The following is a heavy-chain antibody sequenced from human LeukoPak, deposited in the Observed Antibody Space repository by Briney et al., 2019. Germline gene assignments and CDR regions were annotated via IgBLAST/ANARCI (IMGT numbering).Heavy chain of an antibody. CDR1: GGTFSSYA. J-gene: IGHJ4*02. Sequence: GASVKVSCKASGGTFSSYAISWVRQAPGQGLEWMGGIIPIFGTANYAQKFQGRVTITADESTSTAYMELSSLRSEDTAVYYCARYPWGYPQTPYYFDYWGQGTLVTVSS. CDR2: IIPIFGTA. V-gene: IGHV1-69*13. D-gene: IGHD3-16*01. CDR3: ARYPWGYPQTPYYFDY.